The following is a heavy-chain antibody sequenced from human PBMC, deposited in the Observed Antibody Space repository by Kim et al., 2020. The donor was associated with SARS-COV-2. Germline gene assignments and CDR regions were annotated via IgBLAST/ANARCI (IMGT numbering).Heavy chain of an antibody. CDR1: GGSVNSDSYY. D-gene: IGHD3-10*01. J-gene: IGHJ6*01. CDR3: VTTLVRGGVWYYYVLDV. Sequence: SETLSLTCTVSGGSVNSDSYYWTWIRQPPGKGLEWIGYVHYSGTTNYNPSLKSRVTISQDTSKNQFSLKLTSVTAPDTALYFCVTTLVRGGVWYYYVLDVWGHGTTVTASS. CDR2: VHYSGTT. V-gene: IGHV4-61*01.